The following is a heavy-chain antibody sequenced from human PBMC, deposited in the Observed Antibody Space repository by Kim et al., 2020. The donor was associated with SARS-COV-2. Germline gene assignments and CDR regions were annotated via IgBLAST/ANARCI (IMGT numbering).Heavy chain of an antibody. Sequence: GESLKISCKGSGYSFTSYWISWVRQMPGKGLEWMGRIDPSDSYTNYSPSFQGHVTISADKSISTAYLQWSSLKASDTAMYYCARHESYCSSTSCYGMDVWGQGTTVTVSS. J-gene: IGHJ6*02. CDR3: ARHESYCSSTSCYGMDV. CDR2: IDPSDSYT. V-gene: IGHV5-10-1*01. D-gene: IGHD2-2*01. CDR1: GYSFTSYW.